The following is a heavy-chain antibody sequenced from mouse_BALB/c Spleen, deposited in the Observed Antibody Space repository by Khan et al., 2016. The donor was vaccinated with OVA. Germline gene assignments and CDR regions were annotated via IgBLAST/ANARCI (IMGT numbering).Heavy chain of an antibody. CDR3: ADSLRLYAMDY. J-gene: IGHJ4*01. CDR2: IDPANGNT. Sequence: VQLKQSGAELVKPGASVKLSCTASGFNIKDTYIHWVKQWPEQGLEWIGRIDPANGNTKYDPKFQGKATITADTSSNTAYLQLSSLTSEDTAVYYCADSLRLYAMDYWGQGASVTVSS. V-gene: IGHV14-3*02. CDR1: GFNIKDTY. D-gene: IGHD1-2*01.